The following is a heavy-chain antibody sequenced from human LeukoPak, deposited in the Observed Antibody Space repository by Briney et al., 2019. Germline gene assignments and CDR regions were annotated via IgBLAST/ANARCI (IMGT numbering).Heavy chain of an antibody. Sequence: SQTLSLTCAISGDSFSSTSAAWNWLRQSPARGLEWLGRTFYRSKWKYDYAPSVKSRITVKPETSKNQFSLQLNSVTPEDTAVYYCARSSGWFDYWGQGILVTVSS. J-gene: IGHJ4*02. CDR2: TFYRSKWKY. V-gene: IGHV6-1*01. D-gene: IGHD6-19*01. CDR3: ARSSGWFDY. CDR1: GDSFSSTSAA.